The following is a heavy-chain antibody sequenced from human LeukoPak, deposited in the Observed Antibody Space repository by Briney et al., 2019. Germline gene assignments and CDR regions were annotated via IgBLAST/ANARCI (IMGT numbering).Heavy chain of an antibody. V-gene: IGHV4-39*07. D-gene: IGHD3-10*01. CDR2: IYHSGNN. CDR3: ATNLYGSGNYFAY. J-gene: IGHJ4*02. CDR1: GGSISSSSYY. Sequence: SETLSLTCTVSGGSISSSSYYWGWIRQPPGKGLEWIAIIYHSGNNYYNPSLKSRVTISVDTSKNQFSLKLTSVTAADTAVYYCATNLYGSGNYFAYWGQGTLVTVSS.